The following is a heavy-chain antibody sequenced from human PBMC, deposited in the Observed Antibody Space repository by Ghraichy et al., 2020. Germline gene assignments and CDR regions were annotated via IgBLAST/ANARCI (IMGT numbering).Heavy chain of an antibody. J-gene: IGHJ4*02. CDR3: AKDWYTTGWFTAN. D-gene: IGHD6-13*01. Sequence: GESLNISCAASGFTLSSYAMTWVRQAPGKGLEWVSTISRSGDSTYYADSVRGRFTISIDNSKNTLYLQMSSLRAEDTALYYCAKDWYTTGWFTANWGQGTLVTVSS. CDR2: ISRSGDST. V-gene: IGHV3-23*01. CDR1: GFTLSSYA.